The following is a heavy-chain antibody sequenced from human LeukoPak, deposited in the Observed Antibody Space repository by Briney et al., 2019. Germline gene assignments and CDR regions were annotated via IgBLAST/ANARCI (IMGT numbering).Heavy chain of an antibody. CDR3: ARMRSAAAGIFHDAFDI. V-gene: IGHV4-39*07. J-gene: IGHJ3*02. CDR1: GGSISSSSYY. Sequence: PSETLSLTCTVSGGSISSSSYYWGWIRQPPGKGLEWIGSIYYSGNTYYNPSLKSRVTISVDTSKNQFSLKLSSVTAADTAVYYCARMRSAAAGIFHDAFDIWGQGTMVTVSS. CDR2: IYYSGNT. D-gene: IGHD6-13*01.